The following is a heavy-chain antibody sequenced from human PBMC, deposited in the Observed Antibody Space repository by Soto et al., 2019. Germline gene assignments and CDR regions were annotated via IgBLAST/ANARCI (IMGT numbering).Heavy chain of an antibody. D-gene: IGHD3-10*01. Sequence: QVQLVQSGAEVKKPGSSVKVSCKASGGTFSSYTISWVRQAPGQGLEWMGRIIPILGIANYAQKFQGRVTITADKSTSTDYMELSSLRSEDTAVYYCARSTITMVRGPPPGWRGQGTLVTVSS. CDR1: GGTFSSYT. V-gene: IGHV1-69*02. CDR2: IIPILGIA. J-gene: IGHJ4*02. CDR3: ARSTITMVRGPPPGW.